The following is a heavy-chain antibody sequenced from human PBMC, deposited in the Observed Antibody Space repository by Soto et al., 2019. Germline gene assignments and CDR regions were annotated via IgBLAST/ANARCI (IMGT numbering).Heavy chain of an antibody. CDR3: AKGPAIVLVPAAMNYYYGMDV. D-gene: IGHD2-2*01. V-gene: IGHV1-69*02. CDR2: IIPILGIA. J-gene: IGHJ6*02. Sequence: SVKVSWKASGGTFSSYTISWVRQAPGQGLEWMGRIIPILGIANYAQKFQGRVTITADKSTSTAYMELSSLRSEDTAVYYCAKGPAIVLVPAAMNYYYGMDVWGQGTTVTVSS. CDR1: GGTFSSYT.